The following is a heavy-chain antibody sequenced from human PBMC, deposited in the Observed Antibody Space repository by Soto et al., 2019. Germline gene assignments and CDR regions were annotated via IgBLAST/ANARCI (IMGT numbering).Heavy chain of an antibody. J-gene: IGHJ4*02. CDR2: INDRGGNT. CDR1: GLSFSVYF. CDR3: ARENYGAFEY. D-gene: IGHD4-17*01. Sequence: QVQLVESGGALVRPGGSRRPSFAAPGLSFSVYFLSCLPQPPGNRLEWVSSINDRGGNTGYADFVRGRFTFSRDNAKNSLYLQMNSLTAEDTAVYYCARENYGAFEYWGQGILVTVSS. V-gene: IGHV3-11*06.